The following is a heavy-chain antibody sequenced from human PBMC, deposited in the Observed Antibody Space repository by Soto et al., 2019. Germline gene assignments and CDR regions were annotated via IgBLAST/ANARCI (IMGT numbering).Heavy chain of an antibody. Sequence: TCAISGDSVSTNSATWDWIRQSPSRGLEWLGRTYYRSKWDYDYAASVKGRININPDTSNNQVSLHLDSVTPDDTAVYYCARLIGNSWLDSWGQGILVTVSS. CDR3: ARLIGNSWLDS. J-gene: IGHJ5*01. D-gene: IGHD2-8*01. CDR1: GDSVSTNSAT. CDR2: TYYRSKWDY. V-gene: IGHV6-1*01.